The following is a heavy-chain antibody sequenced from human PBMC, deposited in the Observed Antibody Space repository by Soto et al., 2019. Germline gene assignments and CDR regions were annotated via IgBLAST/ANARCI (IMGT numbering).Heavy chain of an antibody. Sequence: SETLSLTCTVSGGSISSYYWSWIRQPPGKGLEWIGYVFYSGSTNYNPSLKSRVTMSLDTSKKQFSLKLSSVTAADTAVYYCASSPLGDLLADYWGQGTLVTVSS. J-gene: IGHJ4*02. CDR3: ASSPLGDLLADY. CDR2: VFYSGST. D-gene: IGHD3-16*01. CDR1: GGSISSYY. V-gene: IGHV4-59*01.